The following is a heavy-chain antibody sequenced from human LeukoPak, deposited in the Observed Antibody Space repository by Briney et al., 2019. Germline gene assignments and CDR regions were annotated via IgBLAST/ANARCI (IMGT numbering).Heavy chain of an antibody. J-gene: IGHJ5*02. V-gene: IGHV3-7*03. CDR1: GFTFNNYW. D-gene: IGHD3-10*01. CDR3: ARVGRPKWDIWFGVKWFDP. Sequence: PGGSLRLSCAASGFTFNNYWMSWVRQAPGKGLEWVANIKQDGSEKHYVDSLKGRFTISRDNAKNSVHLQMNSLRAEDTAVYYCARVGRPKWDIWFGVKWFDPWGQGTLVTVSS. CDR2: IKQDGSEK.